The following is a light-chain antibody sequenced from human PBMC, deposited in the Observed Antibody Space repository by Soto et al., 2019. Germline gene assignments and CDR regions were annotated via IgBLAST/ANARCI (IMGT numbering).Light chain of an antibody. J-gene: IGKJ4*01. Sequence: IQLTQSPSSLSASVGDRVTITCRASQGISSYLAWYQQKPGKAPKLLIYLASTLQSGVPSSFIRRGSGKDFSLTLSSPQPEDVATYYCQYLNSFPLSFGGGTKVEIK. CDR3: QYLNSFPLS. V-gene: IGKV1-9*01. CDR2: LAS. CDR1: QGISSY.